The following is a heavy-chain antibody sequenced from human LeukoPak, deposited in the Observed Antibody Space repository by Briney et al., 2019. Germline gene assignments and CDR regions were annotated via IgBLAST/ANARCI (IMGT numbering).Heavy chain of an antibody. Sequence: ASVTVSCKASGYTFTGYYMHWVRQAPGQGLEWMGWINPNSGGTNYAQKFQGRVTMTRDTSIRTAYMELSRLRSDDTAVYHCARKRAVAGNWFDPWGQGTLVTVSS. CDR1: GYTFTGYY. CDR2: INPNSGGT. V-gene: IGHV1-2*02. J-gene: IGHJ5*02. D-gene: IGHD6-19*01. CDR3: ARKRAVAGNWFDP.